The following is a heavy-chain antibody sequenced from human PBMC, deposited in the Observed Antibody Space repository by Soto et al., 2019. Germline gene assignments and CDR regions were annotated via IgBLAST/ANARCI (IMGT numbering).Heavy chain of an antibody. J-gene: IGHJ6*02. CDR2: TYYRSKWYN. D-gene: IGHD3-10*01. Sequence: PSQTLSLTCXISGDSVSSNSAAWNWIRQSPSRGLEWLGRTYYRSKWYNDYAVSVKSRITINPDTSKNQFSLQLNSVTPEDTAVYYCARDRHYGSGSEADYYYYGMDVWGQGTTVTVSS. CDR1: GDSVSSNSAA. CDR3: ARDRHYGSGSEADYYYYGMDV. V-gene: IGHV6-1*01.